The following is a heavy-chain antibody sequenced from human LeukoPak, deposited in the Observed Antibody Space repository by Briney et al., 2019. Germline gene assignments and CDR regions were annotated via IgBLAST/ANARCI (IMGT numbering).Heavy chain of an antibody. J-gene: IGHJ4*02. CDR1: GGSISSSSYY. CDR2: IYYSGST. CDR3: ARLEGYSVYARPEDY. D-gene: IGHD5/OR15-5a*01. V-gene: IGHV4-39*01. Sequence: SETLSLTCTVSGGSISSSSYYWGWIRQPPGKGLEWIGSIYYSGSTYYNPSLKSRVTISVDTSKNQFSLKLSSVTAADTAVYYCARLEGYSVYARPEDYWGQGTLVTVSS.